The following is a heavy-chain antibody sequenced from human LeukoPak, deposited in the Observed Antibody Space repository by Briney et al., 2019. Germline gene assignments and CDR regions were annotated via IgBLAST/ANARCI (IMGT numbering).Heavy chain of an antibody. J-gene: IGHJ4*01. Sequence: GGSLRLSCAASGFTFSNYEMNWVRQAPGKGLEWLSYISGYGSTIYYADSVKGRFTISRDNSKNTLYLQINNLRADDTAVYYCATGNSGWYAPIDYWGHGTLVTVSS. CDR2: ISGYGSTI. CDR3: ATGNSGWYAPIDY. V-gene: IGHV3-48*03. CDR1: GFTFSNYE. D-gene: IGHD6-19*01.